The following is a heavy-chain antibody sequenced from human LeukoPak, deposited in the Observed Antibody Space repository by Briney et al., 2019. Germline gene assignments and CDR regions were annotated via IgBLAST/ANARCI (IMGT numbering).Heavy chain of an antibody. CDR2: ISGSGGTT. D-gene: IGHD6-19*01. V-gene: IGHV3-23*01. CDR1: GFTFSSSA. Sequence: GGSLRLSCAASGFTFSSSALSWVRQAPGKGLEWVSAISGSGGTTYYADSVKGRFTISRDNSKNTLYLQVNSLRAEDTAVYYCARSAVADTLSAYYFEYWGQGTLVTVSS. CDR3: ARSAVADTLSAYYFEY. J-gene: IGHJ4*02.